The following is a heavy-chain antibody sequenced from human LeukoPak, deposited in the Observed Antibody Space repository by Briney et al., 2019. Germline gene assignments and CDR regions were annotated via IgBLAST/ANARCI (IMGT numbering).Heavy chain of an antibody. CDR3: ARDMNYDSSGWDAFDI. D-gene: IGHD3-22*01. V-gene: IGHV4-59*01. CDR2: IYYSGST. J-gene: IGHJ3*02. CDR1: GGSISSYY. Sequence: SETLSLTCTVSGGSISSYYWSWIRQPPGKGLEWIGYIYYSGSTNYNPSLKSRVTISVDTSKNQFSLKLSSVTAADTAVYYCARDMNYDSSGWDAFDIWGQGTMVTVSS.